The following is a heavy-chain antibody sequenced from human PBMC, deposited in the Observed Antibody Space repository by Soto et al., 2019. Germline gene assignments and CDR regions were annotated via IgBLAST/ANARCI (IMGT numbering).Heavy chain of an antibody. J-gene: IGHJ4*02. CDR3: ARVPGRL. Sequence: QLVESGGGRIQPGTSLTLSCAASGFSVSRNYMTWVRQAPGKGLEWVSFVYSGGATFYADSVKCRFILSRDDSQNSMHLQRNNLRADDMAVYYCARVPGRLWGRGTLVTIAS. CDR1: GFSVSRNY. V-gene: IGHV3-53*01. D-gene: IGHD3-10*01. CDR2: VYSGGAT.